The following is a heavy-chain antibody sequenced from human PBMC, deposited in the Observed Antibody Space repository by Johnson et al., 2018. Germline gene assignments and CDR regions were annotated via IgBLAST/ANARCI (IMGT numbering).Heavy chain of an antibody. J-gene: IGHJ6*02. CDR1: GGTFSSYA. Sequence: QVQLVQSGAEVKKPGSSVKVSCKASGGTFSSYAISWVRQAPGQGLEWMGGIIPIFGTANYAQKFQGRVTITADESTSTAYMELSRLRSEDTAVYYWASPEVGATTFYDYGMDVWGQGTTVTVSS. CDR3: ASPEVGATTFYDYGMDV. CDR2: IIPIFGTA. V-gene: IGHV1-69*01. D-gene: IGHD1-26*01.